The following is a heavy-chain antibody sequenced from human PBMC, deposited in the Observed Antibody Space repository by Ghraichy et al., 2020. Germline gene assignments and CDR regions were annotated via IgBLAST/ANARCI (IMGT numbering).Heavy chain of an antibody. D-gene: IGHD2/OR15-2a*01. CDR2: AFSSGGG. CDR3: ARLFGLVSHYFDH. Sequence: SQTLSLTCTVSGDSVSSKIYYWGWIRQSPGEGLEWIGRAFSSGGGYYNPSLKSRVTISVDTSKNQFSLRLNSVTAADTAVYYCARLFGLVSHYFDHWGQGILVTVSS. V-gene: IGHV4-39*01. CDR1: GDSVSSKIYY. J-gene: IGHJ4*02.